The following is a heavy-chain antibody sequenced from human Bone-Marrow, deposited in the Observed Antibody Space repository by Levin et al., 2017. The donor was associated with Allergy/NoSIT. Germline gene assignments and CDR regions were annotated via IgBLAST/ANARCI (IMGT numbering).Heavy chain of an antibody. J-gene: IGHJ5*01. V-gene: IGHV4-59*08. D-gene: IGHD2-2*01. CDR3: ARQAVPAAMNGFDS. CDR2: IYYSGST. CDR1: GASISSFY. Sequence: TSETLSLTCTVSGASISSFYWSWIRQPPGKGLEWIGYIYYSGSTNYSPSLKSRVSMSADMSRNQVYLTMSPVTAADTAVYYCARQAVPAAMNGFDSWGQGTLVTVSS.